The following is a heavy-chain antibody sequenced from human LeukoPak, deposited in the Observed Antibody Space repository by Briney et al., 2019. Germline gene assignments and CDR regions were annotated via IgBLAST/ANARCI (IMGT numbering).Heavy chain of an antibody. Sequence: SETLSLTCAVYGGSFSGYYWSWIRQPPGKGLEWIGEINHSGSTNYNPSLKSRVTISVDTSKNQFSLKLSSVTAADTAVYYCAASSTGRGYPYRSYYFDYWGQGTLVTVSS. CDR3: AASSTGRGYPYRSYYFDY. CDR1: GGSFSGYY. CDR2: INHSGST. V-gene: IGHV4-34*01. D-gene: IGHD5-12*01. J-gene: IGHJ4*02.